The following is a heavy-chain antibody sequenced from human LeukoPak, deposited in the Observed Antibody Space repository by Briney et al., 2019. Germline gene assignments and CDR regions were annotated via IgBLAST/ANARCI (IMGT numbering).Heavy chain of an antibody. V-gene: IGHV3-23*01. Sequence: GSLRLSCAASGFPFSNHAMSWVRQPPGKGLEMVAAISNGNTYYAESVRGRFTISRDDSRNMVYLKMNSLRDEDTALYYCVREAGYCSSVCLKSNWFDPWGQGTLVTVSS. J-gene: IGHJ5*02. CDR3: VREAGYCSSVCLKSNWFDP. D-gene: IGHD2-8*02. CDR2: ISNGNT. CDR1: GFPFSNHA.